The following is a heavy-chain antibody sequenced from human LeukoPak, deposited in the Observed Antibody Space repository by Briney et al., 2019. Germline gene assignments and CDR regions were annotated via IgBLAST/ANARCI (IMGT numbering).Heavy chain of an antibody. CDR2: IYYSGST. CDR1: GGSISSYY. J-gene: IGHJ4*01. V-gene: IGHV4-59*08. CDR3: ARHCSGGSCYSVFDY. Sequence: SETLSLTCTVSGGSISSYYWTWIRQPPGKGLEWIGYIYYSGSTKYNPSLKSRVTISVDTSKNQFSLKLNSVTAADTAVYYCARHCSGGSCYSVFDYWGHGTLVTVSS. D-gene: IGHD2-15*01.